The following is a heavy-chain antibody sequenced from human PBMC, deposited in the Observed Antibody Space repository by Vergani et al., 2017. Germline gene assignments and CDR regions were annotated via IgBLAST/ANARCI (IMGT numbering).Heavy chain of an antibody. J-gene: IGHJ5*02. CDR2: IFSNDEK. CDR1: GFSLSNARMG. CDR3: ARIATSRGYDYIWGSYRYTSWFDP. V-gene: IGHV2-26*01. Sequence: QVTLKESGPVLVKPTETLTLTCTVSGFSLSNARMGVSWIRQPPGKALEWLAHIFSNDEKSYSTSLKSRLTISKDTSKSQVVLTMTNTDPVDTATYYCARIATSRGYDYIWGSYRYTSWFDPWGQGTLVTVSS. D-gene: IGHD3-16*02.